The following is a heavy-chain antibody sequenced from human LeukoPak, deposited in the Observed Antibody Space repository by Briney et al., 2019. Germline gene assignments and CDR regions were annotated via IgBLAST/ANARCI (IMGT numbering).Heavy chain of an antibody. V-gene: IGHV3-15*01. CDR2: IKSKTDGVTT. J-gene: IGHJ4*02. Sequence: GGSLRLSCAASGFTFSNAWVSWLRQAPGKGLEWIGRIKSKTDGVTTNYAAPVKGRFTISRDDSKNTLYLRMNSLKTEDTAIYYCTTDYPNSGYETFNYWGQGTLVTVSS. CDR3: TTDYPNSGYETFNY. D-gene: IGHD5-12*01. CDR1: GFTFSNAW.